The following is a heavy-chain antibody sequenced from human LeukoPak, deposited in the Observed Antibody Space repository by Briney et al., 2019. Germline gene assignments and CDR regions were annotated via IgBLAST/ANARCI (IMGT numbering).Heavy chain of an antibody. CDR3: AGYSSSWYYFDY. V-gene: IGHV3-30*03. CDR2: ISYDGSNK. J-gene: IGHJ4*02. CDR1: GFTFSSYG. D-gene: IGHD6-13*01. Sequence: PGRSLRLSCAASGFTFSSYGMHWVRQAPGKGLEWVAVISYDGSNKYYADSVKGRFTISRDNSKNTLYLQMNSLRAEDTAVYYCAGYSSSWYYFDYWGQGTLVTVSS.